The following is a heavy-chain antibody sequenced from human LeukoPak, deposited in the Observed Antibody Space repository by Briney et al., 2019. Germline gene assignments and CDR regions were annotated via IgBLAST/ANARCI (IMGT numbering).Heavy chain of an antibody. CDR3: ARSAYSYAT. CDR1: GGSVSSGSYY. V-gene: IGHV4-61*01. CDR2: IYYSGST. Sequence: SETLSLTCTVSGGSVSSGSYYWSWIRQPPGKGLEWVGYIYYSGSTNYNPSLKSRVTISVDTSKNQFSLKLSSVPAADTAVYYCARSAYSYATWGQGTLVTVSS. D-gene: IGHD5-18*01. J-gene: IGHJ5*02.